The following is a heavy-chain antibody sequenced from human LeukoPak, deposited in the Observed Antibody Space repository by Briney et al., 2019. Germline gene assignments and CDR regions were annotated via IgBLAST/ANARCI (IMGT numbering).Heavy chain of an antibody. J-gene: IGHJ4*02. D-gene: IGHD3-16*01. CDR2: IIPFLSLT. Sequence: SVKVSCKASGATFSNYPINWERQAPGQGLEWLGRIIPFLSLTNYAQNFQDRVTITADKSTSTAYMELSILRSVDTAVYYCARSLNFASPMTFDYWGQGTLVTVSS. V-gene: IGHV1-69*02. CDR3: ARSLNFASPMTFDY. CDR1: GATFSNYP.